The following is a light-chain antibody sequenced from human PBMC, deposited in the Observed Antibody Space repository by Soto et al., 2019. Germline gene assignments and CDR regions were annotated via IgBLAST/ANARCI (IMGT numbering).Light chain of an antibody. CDR3: QKYDRAPT. CDR1: QGIGTA. CDR2: TAS. Sequence: DIQMTQSPSSLSASVGDIVTITCRPSQGIGTALAWYQQKPGAVPKLLVHTASTLQSGVPSRFSGSGSGTDFTLTISSLQPEDVATYYCQKYDRAPTFGPGTKVDI. J-gene: IGKJ1*01. V-gene: IGKV1-27*01.